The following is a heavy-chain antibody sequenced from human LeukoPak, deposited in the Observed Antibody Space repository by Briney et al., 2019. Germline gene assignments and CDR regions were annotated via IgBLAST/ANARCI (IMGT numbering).Heavy chain of an antibody. D-gene: IGHD2-2*02. V-gene: IGHV3-33*06. CDR2: IWYDGSNK. CDR3: AKDRGHIVVVPAAIDY. CDR1: GFTFSRYG. J-gene: IGHJ4*02. Sequence: PVGSLSLSCAASGFTFSRYGMHWVRQAPGKGLEWVAVIWYDGSNKYYADSVKGRFTISRDNSKNTLYLQMNSLRAEDTAVYYCAKDRGHIVVVPAAIDYWGQGTLVTVSS.